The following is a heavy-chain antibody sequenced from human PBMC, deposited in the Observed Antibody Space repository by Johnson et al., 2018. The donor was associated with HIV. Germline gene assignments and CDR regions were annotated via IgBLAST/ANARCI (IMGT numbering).Heavy chain of an antibody. CDR1: GFTFSKSW. J-gene: IGHJ3*02. Sequence: VQLVESGGGLVQPGGSLRLSCAASGFTFSKSWMHWVRQAPGKGLEWVSGTYDNGNIINYVDSVKGRFTISRDNAKNTLYLQINSLRDEDTAVYYCAREVDAFDMWGQGTLVTVSS. V-gene: IGHV3-74*01. CDR2: TYDNGNII. CDR3: AREVDAFDM.